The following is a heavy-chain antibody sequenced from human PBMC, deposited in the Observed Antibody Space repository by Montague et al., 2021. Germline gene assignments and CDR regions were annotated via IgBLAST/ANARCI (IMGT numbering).Heavy chain of an antibody. D-gene: IGHD6-13*01. J-gene: IGHJ4*02. V-gene: IGHV5-51*01. CDR2: IFPDDSDT. CDR1: GYSFAPYW. CDR3: ARRSSTWPLYCFDY. Sequence: QSGAEVKKPGESLRISCKASGYSFAPYWIGWVRQMPGKGLEWMGIIFPDDSDTKYSPSFQGQVNISADKSISTAYLQWTSLKASDSAMYYCARRSSTWPLYCFDYWGQGTLVIVSS.